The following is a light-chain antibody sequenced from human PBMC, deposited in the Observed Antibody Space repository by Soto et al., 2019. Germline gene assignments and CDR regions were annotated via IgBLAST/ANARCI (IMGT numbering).Light chain of an antibody. CDR3: QTWVSGIEV. Sequence: QSVLTQSPSASASLGASVKLTCTLSSGHSSYAIAWHQQQPEKGPRYLMKLNSDGSHSKGDGIPGGFSGSSSGAERYLTISSLQSEDEADYYCQTWVSGIEVFGGGTKLTVL. CDR1: SGHSSYA. J-gene: IGLJ2*01. CDR2: LNSDGSH. V-gene: IGLV4-69*01.